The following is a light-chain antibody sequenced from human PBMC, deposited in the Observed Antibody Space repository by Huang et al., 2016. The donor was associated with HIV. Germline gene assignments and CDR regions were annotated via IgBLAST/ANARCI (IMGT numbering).Light chain of an antibody. Sequence: DIVMTQSPDSLPVSLGERATINCKSSQSVLDSSNKNNYLAWYQQKPGQPPKLLLYWASVRESGVPDRFRGSGSGTEFTLTINNLQAEDVAVYYCQQYYSTPAFGQGTNVDI. CDR3: QQYYSTPA. CDR2: WAS. CDR1: QSVLDSSNKNNY. J-gene: IGKJ1*01. V-gene: IGKV4-1*01.